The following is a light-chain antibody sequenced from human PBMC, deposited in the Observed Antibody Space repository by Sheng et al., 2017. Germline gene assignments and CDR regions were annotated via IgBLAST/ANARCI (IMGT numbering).Light chain of an antibody. Sequence: DIQMTQSPSTLSASVGDRVTITCRASQSISGWLAWYQQKPGKAPKLLIYKASNLESGVPSRFSGSGFGTDFTLTISNLQPDDVATYYCKEYASYSWT. CDR3: KEYASYSWT. CDR2: KAS. V-gene: IGKV1-5*03. CDR1: QSISGW. J-gene: IGKJ1*01.